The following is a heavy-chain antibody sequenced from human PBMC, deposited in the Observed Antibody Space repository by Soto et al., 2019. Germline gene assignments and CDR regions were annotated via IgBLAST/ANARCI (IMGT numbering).Heavy chain of an antibody. D-gene: IGHD2-15*01. CDR1: GGTFVSNA. V-gene: IGHV1-69*01. J-gene: IGHJ6*02. CDR3: ARGERVVANRVGMDV. Sequence: QVQLVQSGAEVRKPGSSVKVSCKASGGTFVSNAISWVRHAPGQGLEWMGGIIPEYGAATYAQKFEGRVTMTADGSTSPAYMEMTSLTSEDTAVYYCARGERVVANRVGMDVWGQGTKVTVSS. CDR2: IIPEYGAA.